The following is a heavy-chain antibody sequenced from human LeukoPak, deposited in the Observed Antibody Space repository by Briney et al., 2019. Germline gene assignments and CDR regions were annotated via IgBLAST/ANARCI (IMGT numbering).Heavy chain of an antibody. Sequence: GGSLRLSCAASGFTFSSYAMSWVRQAPGKGLEWVSIISGRSDSTYYADSVKGRFTIFRDNSKNTLYLQMNSLRAEDTAIYYCAKERYDSSGYYQENDAFDIWGQGTMVTASS. D-gene: IGHD3-22*01. CDR3: AKERYDSSGYYQENDAFDI. CDR1: GFTFSSYA. CDR2: ISGRSDST. J-gene: IGHJ3*02. V-gene: IGHV3-23*01.